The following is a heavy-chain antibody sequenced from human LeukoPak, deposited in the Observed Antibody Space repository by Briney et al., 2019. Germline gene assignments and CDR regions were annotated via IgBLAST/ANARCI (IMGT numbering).Heavy chain of an antibody. Sequence: SETLSLTCTVSGGSISSYYWSWIRQPPGKGLEWIGYIYYSGSTNYNPSLKSRVTISVDTSKNQFSLKLSSVTAADTVVYYCARVGYQRSIDYWGQGTLVTVSS. CDR1: GGSISSYY. CDR2: IYYSGST. V-gene: IGHV4-59*01. D-gene: IGHD2-2*01. J-gene: IGHJ4*02. CDR3: ARVGYQRSIDY.